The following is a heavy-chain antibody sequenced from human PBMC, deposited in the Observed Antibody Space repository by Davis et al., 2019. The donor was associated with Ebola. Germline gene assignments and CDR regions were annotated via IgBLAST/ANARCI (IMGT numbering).Heavy chain of an antibody. V-gene: IGHV3-48*03. Sequence: PGGSLRLSCAASGFTFSSYEMNWVRQAPGKGLEWVSYISSSGSTIYYADSVKGRFTISRDNAKNSLYLQMNSLRAEDTAVYYCAREKRRYYDFWSGYYMSYGMDVWGQGTTVTVSS. CDR2: ISSSGSTI. J-gene: IGHJ6*02. D-gene: IGHD3-3*01. CDR1: GFTFSSYE. CDR3: AREKRRYYDFWSGYYMSYGMDV.